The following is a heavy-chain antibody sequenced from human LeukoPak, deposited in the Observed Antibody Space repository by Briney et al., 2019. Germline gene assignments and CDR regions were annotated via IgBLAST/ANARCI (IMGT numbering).Heavy chain of an antibody. CDR3: ATYQGKNYGPFDY. CDR2: IKYDGSEE. J-gene: IGHJ4*02. D-gene: IGHD3-10*01. V-gene: IGHV3-7*05. Sequence: GGSLRLSCAAAGLTFSSYWMSWVRQAPGRGLEWVANIKYDGSEEYYVDSVKGRFTISRDNAKNSLYLQMNSLRAEDTAVYYCATYQGKNYGPFDYWGQGDLVTVSS. CDR1: GLTFSSYW.